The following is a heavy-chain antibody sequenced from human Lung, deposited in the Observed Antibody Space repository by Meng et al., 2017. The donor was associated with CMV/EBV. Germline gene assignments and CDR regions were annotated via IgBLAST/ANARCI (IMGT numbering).Heavy chain of an antibody. J-gene: IGHJ4*02. CDR3: ARDPSNTSGRYAYFDY. CDR2: ISCYNGDT. Sequence: VQLVQSGDEFKKPGASVKVSCKASGDTFTLHGISWIRQAPGQGLEWMGWISCYNGDTNYAQKFQGKVTMTTDTSTSTAYMDLRSLRSDDTAVYYCARDPSNTSGRYAYFDYWGQGTLVTVSS. D-gene: IGHD6-19*01. V-gene: IGHV1-18*01. CDR1: GDTFTLHG.